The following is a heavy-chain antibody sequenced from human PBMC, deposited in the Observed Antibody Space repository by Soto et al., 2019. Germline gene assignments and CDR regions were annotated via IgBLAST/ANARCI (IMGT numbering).Heavy chain of an antibody. D-gene: IGHD3-10*01. V-gene: IGHV3-64*01. Sequence: GGSLRLSCAASGFTFSRYAMHWVRQAPGKGLEYVSAISSNGGSTYYANSVKGRFTISRDNSKNTLYLQMGSLRAEDMAVYYCARVYGSGSYYPVDWYFDLWARRTLVTVSS. CDR1: GFTFSRYA. J-gene: IGHJ2*01. CDR3: ARVYGSGSYYPVDWYFDL. CDR2: ISSNGGST.